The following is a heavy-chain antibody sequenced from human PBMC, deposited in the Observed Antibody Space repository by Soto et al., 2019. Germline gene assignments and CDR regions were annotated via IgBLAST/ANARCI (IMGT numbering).Heavy chain of an antibody. CDR3: ARIRYCSGGSCPFPKWYFDL. D-gene: IGHD2-15*01. Sequence: QVQLVQSGAEVKKPGSSVKVSCKASGGTFSSYAISWVRQAPGQGLEWLGGSIPIFGTANYAQKFQGRVTITAEESTSTAYMELSSLRSQDTVVYYCARIRYCSGGSCPFPKWYFDLWGRVTLVTVSS. CDR2: SIPIFGTA. CDR1: GGTFSSYA. J-gene: IGHJ2*01. V-gene: IGHV1-69*01.